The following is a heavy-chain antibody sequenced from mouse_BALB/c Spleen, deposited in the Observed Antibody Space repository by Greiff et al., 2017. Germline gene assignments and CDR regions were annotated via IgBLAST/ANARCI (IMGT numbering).Heavy chain of an antibody. Sequence: VKLQESGAELVKPGASVKLSCKTSGYTFTSYWIQWVQQRPGQGLGWIGEIFPGTGTTYYNEKFKGKATLTRDTSSSTAYMQLSSLTSEDSAVYFCARCASYYGSGYGAMDYWGQGTSVTVAS. J-gene: IGHJ4*01. CDR2: IFPGTGTT. D-gene: IGHD1-1*01. V-gene: IGHV1S132*01. CDR1: GYTFTSYW. CDR3: ARCASYYGSGYGAMDY.